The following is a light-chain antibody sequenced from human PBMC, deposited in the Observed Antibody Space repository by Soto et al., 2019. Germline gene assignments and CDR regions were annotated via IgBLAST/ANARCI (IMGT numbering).Light chain of an antibody. CDR1: SSDVGGYNF. V-gene: IGLV2-14*01. CDR2: EVS. CDR3: SSYTSSSTLI. Sequence: QSALTQPASVSGSPGQSITISCSGTSSDVGGYNFVSWYQQHPGKAPKLMIYEVSYRPSGVSNRFSGSKSDNTASLTISGLQAEDEADYYCSSYTSSSTLIFGGGTKLTVL. J-gene: IGLJ2*01.